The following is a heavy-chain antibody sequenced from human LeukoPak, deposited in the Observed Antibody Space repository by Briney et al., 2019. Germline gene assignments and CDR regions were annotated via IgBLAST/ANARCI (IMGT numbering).Heavy chain of an antibody. CDR1: GNSFTTHW. D-gene: IGHD2-21*01. CDR3: ARLASVSWVIYPRYMDV. Sequence: GESLKISCKGSGNSFTTHWIGWVRQQPGKGLEWMGIIYVGDSDTRYSPAFQGQVTISADKSISTAYLQWSSLKASDTAMYYCARLASVSWVIYPRYMDVWGKGTTVTVSS. V-gene: IGHV5-51*01. CDR2: IYVGDSDT. J-gene: IGHJ6*03.